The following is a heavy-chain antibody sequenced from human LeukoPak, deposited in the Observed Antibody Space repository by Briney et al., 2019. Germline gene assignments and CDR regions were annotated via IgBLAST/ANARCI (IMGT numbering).Heavy chain of an antibody. Sequence: GGSLRLSCAASGFTFSSYSMSWFRQAPGKGLEWVSYISSSSSTIYYADSVKGRFTISRDNAKNSLYLQVNSLRDEDAAVYHCARDRGWLRFEFDYWGQGTLATVSS. V-gene: IGHV3-48*02. J-gene: IGHJ4*02. CDR3: ARDRGWLRFEFDY. D-gene: IGHD5-12*01. CDR2: ISSSSSTI. CDR1: GFTFSSYS.